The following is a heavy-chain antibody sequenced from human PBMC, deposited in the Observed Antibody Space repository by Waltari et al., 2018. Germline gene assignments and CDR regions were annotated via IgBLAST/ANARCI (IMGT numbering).Heavy chain of an antibody. D-gene: IGHD3-3*01. CDR3: ARSRRGYDFWSGYLDY. J-gene: IGHJ4*02. Sequence: QVQLQESGPGLVKPSETLSLTCNVSGGSISSYYWSWLRQPAGKGREWIGRIYTSGSTNYNPSLKSRVTMSVDTSKNQFSLKLSSVTAADTAVYYCARSRRGYDFWSGYLDYWGQGTLVTVSS. V-gene: IGHV4-4*07. CDR2: IYTSGST. CDR1: GGSISSYY.